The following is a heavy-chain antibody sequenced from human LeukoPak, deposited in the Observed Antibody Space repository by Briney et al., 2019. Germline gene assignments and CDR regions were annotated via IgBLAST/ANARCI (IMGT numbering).Heavy chain of an antibody. CDR2: IFYSGST. V-gene: IGHV4-39*01. CDR1: GGSISSSSFY. J-gene: IGHJ4*02. Sequence: PSETLSLTCTVSGGSISSSSFYWGWIRQPPGKGLEWIGSIFYSGSTYYNPSLQSRVTISVDTSKKQFSLKLRSVTAADTAIYYCARGDWLHNGGNGPDYWGQGALVTVSS. CDR3: ARGDWLHNGGNGPDY. D-gene: IGHD4-23*01.